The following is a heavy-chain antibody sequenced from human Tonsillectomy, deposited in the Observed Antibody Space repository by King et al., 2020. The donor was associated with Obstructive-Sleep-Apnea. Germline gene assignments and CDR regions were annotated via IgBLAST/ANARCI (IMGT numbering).Heavy chain of an antibody. CDR2: INTNTGNP. Sequence: VQLVESGSELKKPGASVKVSCKASGYTFTSYAMNWVRQAPGQGLEWMGWINTNTGNPTYAQGVTGRFVCSLDTSVSTAYLQISSLKAEDTAVYYCARGSYDYVWGSYRYTMPGVDYWGQGTLVTVSS. J-gene: IGHJ4*02. CDR1: GYTFTSYA. V-gene: IGHV7-4-1*02. D-gene: IGHD3-16*02. CDR3: ARGSYDYVWGSYRYTMPGVDY.